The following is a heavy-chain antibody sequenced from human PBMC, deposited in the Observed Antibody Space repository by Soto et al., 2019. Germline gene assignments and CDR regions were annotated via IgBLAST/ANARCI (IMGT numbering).Heavy chain of an antibody. CDR3: AREYSCSSLRGVTRPFYHFYGMDV. CDR2: ISYDGSTT. CDR1: GFVFRSYG. Sequence: QVQLVESGGGVVQPGRSLRLSCAVSGFVFRSYGMHWVRQAPGKGLEWVAVISYDGSTTYYGDSVKGPLTISRDNSKDTLYLQMNSLRGEDTAVYYSAREYSCSSLRGVTRPFYHFYGMDVWGQGTTVTVSS. V-gene: IGHV3-30-3*01. D-gene: IGHD2-21*02. J-gene: IGHJ6*02.